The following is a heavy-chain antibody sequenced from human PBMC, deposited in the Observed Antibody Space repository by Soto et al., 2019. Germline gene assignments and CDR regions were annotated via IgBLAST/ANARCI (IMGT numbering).Heavy chain of an antibody. Sequence: ASVKVSCKASGGTFSSYTISWVRQAPGQGLEWMGWINTYNGNTKYEHKFQGRVTLTTDASTRTVFLELTSLKFDDAAVYYCARGFIPENYWGQGTRVTVSS. CDR2: INTYNGNT. D-gene: IGHD2-2*01. CDR1: GGTFSSYT. J-gene: IGHJ4*02. CDR3: ARGFIPENY. V-gene: IGHV1-18*01.